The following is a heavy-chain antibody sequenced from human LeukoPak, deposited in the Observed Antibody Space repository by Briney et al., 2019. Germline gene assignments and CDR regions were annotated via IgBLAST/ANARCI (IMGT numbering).Heavy chain of an antibody. CDR2: ISGSGGST. J-gene: IGHJ5*02. CDR3: AKDKRYRGANWFDP. D-gene: IGHD3-9*01. CDR1: GFTFSSYA. Sequence: PGGSLRLSCAVSGFTFSSYAMSGVRQAPGKGLEWVSAISGSGGSTYYADSVKGRFTITRDNSKNTLYLQMNSLRAEDTAVYYCAKDKRYRGANWFDPWGQGTLVTVSS. V-gene: IGHV3-23*01.